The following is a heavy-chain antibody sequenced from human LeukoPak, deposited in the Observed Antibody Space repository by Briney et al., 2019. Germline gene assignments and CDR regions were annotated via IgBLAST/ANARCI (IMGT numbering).Heavy chain of an antibody. Sequence: GASVKVSCKAPGYTFTSYGISWVRQAPGQGLEWMGWISAYNGNTNYAQKLQGRVTMTTDTSTSTAYMELSRLRSDDTAVYYCARVPSNDVLSVDYWGQGTLVTVSS. D-gene: IGHD1-1*01. V-gene: IGHV1-18*01. CDR2: ISAYNGNT. CDR1: GYTFTSYG. CDR3: ARVPSNDVLSVDY. J-gene: IGHJ4*02.